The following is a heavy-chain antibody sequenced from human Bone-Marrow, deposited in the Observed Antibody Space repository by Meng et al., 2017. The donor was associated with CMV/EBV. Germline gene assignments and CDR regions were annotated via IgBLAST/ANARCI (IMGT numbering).Heavy chain of an antibody. CDR2: INHSGRT. D-gene: IGHD2-2*01. J-gene: IGHJ4*02. CDR1: GGSCGGYY. Sequence: HPQPSVALLFHPSESMSHTCAVYGGSCGGYYWSWCRQPPGKGLEWIGEINHSGRTNYNPSLKSRVTISVDTSKNQFSLKLSSVTAADTAVYYCARGYCSSTSCLIDYWGQGTLVTVSS. V-gene: IGHV4-34*01. CDR3: ARGYCSSTSCLIDY.